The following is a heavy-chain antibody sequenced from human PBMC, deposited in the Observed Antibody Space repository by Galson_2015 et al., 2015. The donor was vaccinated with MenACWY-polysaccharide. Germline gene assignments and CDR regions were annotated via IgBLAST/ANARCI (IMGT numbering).Heavy chain of an antibody. V-gene: IGHV3-74*01. CDR2: IKTDGSST. J-gene: IGHJ3*01. CDR3: ARDPHCGAGCSIHDAFDV. D-gene: IGHD2-21*02. Sequence: PGEGLVWVSRIKTDGSSTSYADSVKGRFTVSRDNAKNTVYLQMNSLRVEDTAVYYCARDPHCGAGCSIHDAFDVWGQGTKVTVSS.